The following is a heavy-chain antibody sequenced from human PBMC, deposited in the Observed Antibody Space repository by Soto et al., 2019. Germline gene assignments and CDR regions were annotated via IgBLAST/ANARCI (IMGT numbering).Heavy chain of an antibody. CDR2: INSDGSST. D-gene: IGHD2-2*01. V-gene: IGHV3-74*01. CDR3: ARDGSDIVVVPAAIPDNWFDP. J-gene: IGHJ5*02. Sequence: GSLRLSCAASGFTFSSYWMHWVRQAPGKGLVWVSRINSDGSSTSYADSVKGRFTISRDNAKNTLYLQMNSLRAEDTAVYYCARDGSDIVVVPAAIPDNWFDPWGQGTLVTVSS. CDR1: GFTFSSYW.